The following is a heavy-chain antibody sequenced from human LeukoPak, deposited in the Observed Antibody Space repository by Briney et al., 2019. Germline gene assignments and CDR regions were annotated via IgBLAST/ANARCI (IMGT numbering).Heavy chain of an antibody. Sequence: PSETLSLTCAVYGGSFSGYYWSWIRQPPGKGLEWIGEINHSGSTNYNPSLKTRVTISVDPSTNQFSLRLSSVTAADTVVYYCARAQTHCSSTSCYWYYFDYWAQGTLVTASS. J-gene: IGHJ4*02. D-gene: IGHD2-2*01. CDR3: ARAQTHCSSTSCYWYYFDY. CDR2: INHSGST. CDR1: GGSFSGYY. V-gene: IGHV4-34*01.